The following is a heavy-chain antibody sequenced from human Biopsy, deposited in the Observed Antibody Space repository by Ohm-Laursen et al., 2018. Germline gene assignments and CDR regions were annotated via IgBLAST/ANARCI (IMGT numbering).Heavy chain of an antibody. V-gene: IGHV4-59*01. J-gene: IGHJ5*01. CDR1: RDSTSNYY. CDR2: IYYTGST. Sequence: GTLSLTCTVSRDSTSNYYWTWIRQSPGKGLEWIGYIYYTGSTNYNPSVKSRVTISVDTSKRQFYLELSSVTAADTAIYYCARVRGGFLEWFDYWGQGTLVTVSS. D-gene: IGHD3-3*01. CDR3: ARVRGGFLEWFDY.